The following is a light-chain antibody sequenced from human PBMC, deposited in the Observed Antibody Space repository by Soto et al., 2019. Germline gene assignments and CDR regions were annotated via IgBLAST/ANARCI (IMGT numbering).Light chain of an antibody. Sequence: QSVLTQPAFVSGSPGQSITISCTGTSNNYVSWYQQHPGKAPELIIYEVSNRPSKISDRFSGSKSGSTASLTISGLQAEDEATYYCSSFTSTTTLYVFGAGTKVTVL. CDR1: SNNY. CDR3: SSFTSTTTLYV. V-gene: IGLV2-14*01. J-gene: IGLJ1*01. CDR2: EVS.